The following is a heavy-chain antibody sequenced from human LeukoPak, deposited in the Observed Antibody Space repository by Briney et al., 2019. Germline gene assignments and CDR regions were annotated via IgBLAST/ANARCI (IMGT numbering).Heavy chain of an antibody. V-gene: IGHV3-7*01. CDR2: IKHDGSEK. Sequence: GGSLRLSCSASGFTFSGYWMTWVRQASGKGLEWVASIKHDGSEKYYVDSVKGRFTISRDNAKNSLHLQMNSLRAEDTAVYYCARGGEYTTSPWGQGTLVTVSS. D-gene: IGHD2-2*02. J-gene: IGHJ4*02. CDR3: ARGGEYTTSP. CDR1: GFTFSGYW.